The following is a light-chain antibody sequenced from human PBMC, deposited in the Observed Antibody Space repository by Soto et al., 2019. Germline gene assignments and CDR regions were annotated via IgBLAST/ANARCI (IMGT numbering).Light chain of an antibody. Sequence: DIQMTQSPSSLSASVGDRVTITCRASQSISSYLNWYQQKPGKAPNLLIYAASSLQRGVPSRFSGRASRTDFTLTISSLQPEDFATYYCQQSYSTPYTFGQGTKLEIK. J-gene: IGKJ2*01. CDR2: AAS. CDR1: QSISSY. V-gene: IGKV1-39*01. CDR3: QQSYSTPYT.